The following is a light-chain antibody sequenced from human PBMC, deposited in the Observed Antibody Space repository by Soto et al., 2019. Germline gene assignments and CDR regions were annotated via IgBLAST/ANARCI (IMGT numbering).Light chain of an antibody. J-gene: IGKJ1*01. Sequence: VQMTQSPSSLSSSFWGSVTMTRXASQSISSYLNWYQQKPGKAPKLLIYAASSLQSGVPSRFSDSGSGTDFTLTISSLQPEDFATYYCQQSYSTPRTFGQGTKVDI. V-gene: IGKV1-39*01. CDR2: AAS. CDR3: QQSYSTPRT. CDR1: QSISSY.